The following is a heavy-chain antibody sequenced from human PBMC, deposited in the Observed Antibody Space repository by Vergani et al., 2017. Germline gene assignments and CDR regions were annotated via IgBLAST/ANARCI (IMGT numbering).Heavy chain of an antibody. Sequence: QVQLVQSGSELKKPGASVKISCKASNYNFTYHAIHWVRQAPGQGLEWMGMIHTRTGDPKFAHGFSGRFVFSLNTPVTTAHLQISSLKAEDIAIYYCARMRRSGLDFWGQGTLVTVSS. J-gene: IGHJ4*02. CDR2: IHTRTGDP. V-gene: IGHV7-4-1*02. D-gene: IGHD1-14*01. CDR3: ARMRRSGLDF. CDR1: NYNFTYHA.